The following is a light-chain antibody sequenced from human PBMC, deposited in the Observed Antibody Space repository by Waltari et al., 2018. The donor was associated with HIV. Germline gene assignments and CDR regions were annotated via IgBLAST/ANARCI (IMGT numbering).Light chain of an antibody. CDR2: DVN. Sequence: QSALSQPASVSASPGQSVAISCSGSASDIGRYNYVSWYQQHPAMAPTLILFDVNNRPSGISDRFSGSKSGTTASLTISTVRTDDEADYYCAAYTVNSTGVFGTGTKLSVL. CDR3: AAYTVNSTGV. J-gene: IGLJ1*01. CDR1: ASDIGRYNY. V-gene: IGLV2-14*03.